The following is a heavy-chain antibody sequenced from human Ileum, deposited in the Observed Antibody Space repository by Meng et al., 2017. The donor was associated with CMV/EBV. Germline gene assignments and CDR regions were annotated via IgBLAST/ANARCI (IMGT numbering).Heavy chain of an antibody. D-gene: IGHD2-2*01. J-gene: IGHJ5*02. CDR2: IYYSGST. V-gene: IGHV4-39*01. CDR3: ARQEGGYCSSTSCANWFDP. CDR1: GGSISSSSYY. Sequence: GSLRLSCTVSGGSISSSSYYWGWIRQPPGKGLEWIGSIYYSGSTYYNPSLKSRVTISVDTSKNQFSLKLSSVTAADTAVYYCARQEGGYCSSTSCANWFDPWGQGTLVTFSS.